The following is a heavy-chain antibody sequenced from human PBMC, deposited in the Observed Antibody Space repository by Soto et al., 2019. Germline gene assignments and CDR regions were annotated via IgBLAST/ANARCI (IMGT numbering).Heavy chain of an antibody. D-gene: IGHD2-21*02. J-gene: IGHJ3*02. CDR1: GFTFSSYG. CDR3: AKTGNVVVTALDI. V-gene: IGHV3-30*18. Sequence: QVQLVESGGGVVQPGRSLRLSCAASGFTFSSYGMHWVRQAPGKGLEWVAVISYDGSNKYYADSVKGRFTISRDNSKNTLYLQMNSLRAEDTAVYYCAKTGNVVVTALDIWGQGTMVTVSS. CDR2: ISYDGSNK.